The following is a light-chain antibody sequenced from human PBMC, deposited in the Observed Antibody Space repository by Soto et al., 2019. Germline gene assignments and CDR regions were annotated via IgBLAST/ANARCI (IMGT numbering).Light chain of an antibody. CDR2: AAS. CDR3: QQLNSYLFT. J-gene: IGKJ3*01. CDR1: QGISNF. V-gene: IGKV1-9*01. Sequence: DILLTQSPSFLSASVGDRVTITCRARQGISNFLAWYQHKPGKAPKLLIYAASTLQSGVPSRFSGSGSGTEFTLTISSLQPEDFATYYCQQLNSYLFTFGPGTKVDIK.